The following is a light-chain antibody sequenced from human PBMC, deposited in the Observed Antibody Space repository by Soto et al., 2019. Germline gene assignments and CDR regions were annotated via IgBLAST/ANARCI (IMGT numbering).Light chain of an antibody. CDR2: DVT. V-gene: IGLV2-14*01. Sequence: QSALTQPASVSGSPGQSITISCTGTSSDVGGYDFVSWYQQHPGKVPKLLLYDVTRRPPGVSHRFSGSKSGNTASLAISGLQPEDEADYYCSSYTSGSTLVVFGGGTKLTVL. CDR3: SSYTSGSTLVV. J-gene: IGLJ2*01. CDR1: SSDVGGYDF.